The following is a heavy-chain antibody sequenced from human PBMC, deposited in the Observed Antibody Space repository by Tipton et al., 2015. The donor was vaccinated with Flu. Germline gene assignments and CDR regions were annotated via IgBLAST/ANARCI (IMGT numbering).Heavy chain of an antibody. CDR1: GFTFSGYG. J-gene: IGHJ6*02. CDR2: ISYDGSDE. D-gene: IGHD1-26*01. V-gene: IGHV3-30*18. CDR3: AKEWLWEAFYYGMNV. Sequence: SLRLSCAASGFTFSGYGMYWVRQTPGKGLEWVAIISYDGSDEYYADSVKGRFTISRDNLKNTLYLQMNSLRAEDTAVYYCAKEWLWEAFYYGMNVWGQGTTVTVSS.